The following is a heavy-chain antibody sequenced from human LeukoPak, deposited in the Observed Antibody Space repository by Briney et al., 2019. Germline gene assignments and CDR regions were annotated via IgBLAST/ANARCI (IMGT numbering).Heavy chain of an antibody. V-gene: IGHV4-39*07. J-gene: IGHJ4*02. CDR1: GGSISSSSYY. CDR2: IYYSGST. CDR3: AGLSGLELDY. D-gene: IGHD3/OR15-3a*01. Sequence: SETLSLTCTVSGGSISSSSYYWGWIRQPPGKGLEWIGGIYYSGSTYYNPSLKSRVTISVDTSKNQFSLKLSSVTAADTAVYYCAGLSGLELDYWGQGTLVTVSS.